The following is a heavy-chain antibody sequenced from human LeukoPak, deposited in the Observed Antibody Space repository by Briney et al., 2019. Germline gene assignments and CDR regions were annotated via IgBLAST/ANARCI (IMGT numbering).Heavy chain of an antibody. J-gene: IGHJ6*04. CDR2: ICSSSSYT. CDR3: ASAPVAVAGYYYYYGMDV. V-gene: IGHV3-11*06. CDR1: GFTFSDYY. Sequence: GGSLRLSCAASGFTFSDYYMSWIRQAPGKGLWWVSYICSSSSYTNYADSVKGRFPISRDNAKNSLYLQMNSLRAEDTAVYYCASAPVAVAGYYYYYGMDVWGKGTTVTASS. D-gene: IGHD6-19*01.